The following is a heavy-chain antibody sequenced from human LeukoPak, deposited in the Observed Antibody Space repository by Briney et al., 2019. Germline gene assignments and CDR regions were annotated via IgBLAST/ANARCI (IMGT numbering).Heavy chain of an antibody. CDR3: VRDYGNFVQGN. Sequence: SETLSLTCAVYGGSFSGYYWSWIRQPPGKGLEWIGSIVSGGSTYHNPSLKSRVTMSIDTSNNQFSLKLSFVTAADTAIYYCVRDYGNFVQGNWGQGTLVTVSS. CDR2: IVSGGST. J-gene: IGHJ4*02. CDR1: GGSFSGYY. V-gene: IGHV4-34*12. D-gene: IGHD4-17*01.